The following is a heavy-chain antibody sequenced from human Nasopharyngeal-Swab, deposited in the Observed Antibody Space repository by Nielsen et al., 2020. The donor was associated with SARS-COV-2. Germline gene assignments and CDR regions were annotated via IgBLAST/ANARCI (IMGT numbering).Heavy chain of an antibody. CDR1: GFTFSSSE. Sequence: GGSLRLSCAASGFTFSSSEMTWVRQAPGKGLERVSYISSSGNTMYYADSVKGRFTISRDNAKNSLYLQMNSLRAEDTAVYYCARGPGGSYFDSWGQGTLVTVSS. J-gene: IGHJ4*02. CDR2: ISSSGNTM. V-gene: IGHV3-48*03. D-gene: IGHD1-26*01. CDR3: ARGPGGSYFDS.